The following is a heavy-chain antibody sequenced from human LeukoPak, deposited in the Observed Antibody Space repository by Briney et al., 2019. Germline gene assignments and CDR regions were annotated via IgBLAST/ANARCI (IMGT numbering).Heavy chain of an antibody. Sequence: GGSLRLSCAASGFTFDNYAMHWVRQAPGKGLEWVSGIAWNSGNTGFADSVKGRFTISRDNAKNSLYLQMNSLRAEDTALYYCAKDASRGYSYGYGTNWGQGTLVTVSS. D-gene: IGHD5-18*01. V-gene: IGHV3-9*01. J-gene: IGHJ4*02. CDR2: IAWNSGNT. CDR1: GFTFDNYA. CDR3: AKDASRGYSYGYGTN.